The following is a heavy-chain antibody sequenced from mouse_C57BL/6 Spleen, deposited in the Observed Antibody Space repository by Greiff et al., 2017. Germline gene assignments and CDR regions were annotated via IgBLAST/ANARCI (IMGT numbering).Heavy chain of an antibody. J-gene: IGHJ3*01. CDR3: TGKASRGAWCAY. D-gene: IGHD6-1*01. CDR1: GFTFSNYW. Sequence: EVMLVESGGGLVQPGGSMKLSCVASGFTFSNYWMNWVRQSPEKGLEWVAQIRLKSDNYATHYAESVKGRFTISREDSKSSVYLQMNNLRAEDTGIYYCTGKASRGAWCAYWGQGTLVTVSA. CDR2: IRLKSDNYAT. V-gene: IGHV6-3*01.